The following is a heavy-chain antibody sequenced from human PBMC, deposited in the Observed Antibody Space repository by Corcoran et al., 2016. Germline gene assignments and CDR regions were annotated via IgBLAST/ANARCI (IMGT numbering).Heavy chain of an antibody. V-gene: IGHV4-4*07. CDR1: GGSISGSY. D-gene: IGHD6-19*01. Sequence: QVQLQESGPGLVKPSETLSLTCTVYGGSISGSYWSWIRQPAGKGLEWIGRIYTSGSTSYNPSLKSRVTMSVDTSRKQFSLKLTSVTAADTAVYYCARDRRGAVAGPDGYYFDYWGQGTLVTVSS. J-gene: IGHJ4*02. CDR3: ARDRRGAVAGPDGYYFDY. CDR2: IYTSGST.